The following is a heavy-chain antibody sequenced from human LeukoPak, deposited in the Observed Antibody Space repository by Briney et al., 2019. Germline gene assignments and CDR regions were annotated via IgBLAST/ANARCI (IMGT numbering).Heavy chain of an antibody. CDR2: IYTSGST. D-gene: IGHD6-13*01. V-gene: IGHV4-4*07. CDR3: ARVPSSSWYEYWFDP. Sequence: SETLSLTCTGSGGSISSYYWSWIRQPAGKGLEGIGRIYTSGSTNYNPSLKSRVTISVDTSKNQFSLKLSSVTAADTAVYYCARVPSSSWYEYWFDPWGQGTLVTVSS. J-gene: IGHJ5*02. CDR1: GGSISSYY.